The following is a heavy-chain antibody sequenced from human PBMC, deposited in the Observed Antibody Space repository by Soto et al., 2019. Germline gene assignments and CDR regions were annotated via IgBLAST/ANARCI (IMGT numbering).Heavy chain of an antibody. D-gene: IGHD1-1*01. CDR3: ASGTDWNYDY. CDR2: VYYSGRT. CDR1: GDSISRSSYS. V-gene: IGHV4-39*01. J-gene: IGHJ4*02. Sequence: QLQLQESGPGLVKPSETLSLTYTASGDSISRSSYSWGWIRQPPGKGLEWVGTVYYSGRTYYNPYLKSRVTMSVDASKNQFSLKLSSVTAADTAVYYCASGTDWNYDYWGQGLLVTVSS.